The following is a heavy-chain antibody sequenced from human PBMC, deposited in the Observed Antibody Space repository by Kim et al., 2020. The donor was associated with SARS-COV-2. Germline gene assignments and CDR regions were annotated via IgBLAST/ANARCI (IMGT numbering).Heavy chain of an antibody. D-gene: IGHD5-18*01. CDR2: IYYSGST. V-gene: IGHV4-39*01. J-gene: IGHJ4*02. CDR3: ARRELGYSYGLETGGAFDY. Sequence: SETLSLTCTVSGGSISSSSYYWGWIRQPPGKGLEWIGSIYYSGSTYYNPSLKSRVTISVDTSKNQFSLKLSSVTAADTAVYYCARRELGYSYGLETGGAFDYWGQGTLVTVSS. CDR1: GGSISSSSYY.